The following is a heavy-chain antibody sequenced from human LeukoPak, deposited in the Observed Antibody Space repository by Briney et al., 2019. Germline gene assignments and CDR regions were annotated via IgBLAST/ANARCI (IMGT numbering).Heavy chain of an antibody. V-gene: IGHV4-39*01. CDR3: ASFRRMLFGVGLFDY. CDR1: GGSISSSSYY. CDR2: IYYSGST. D-gene: IGHD2-8*01. Sequence: KTSETLSLTCTVSGGSISSSSYYWGWIRQPPGKGLEWIGSIYYSGSTYYNPSLKSRVTISVDTSKNQFSLKLSSVTAADTAVYYCASFRRMLFGVGLFDYWGQGTLVTVSS. J-gene: IGHJ4*02.